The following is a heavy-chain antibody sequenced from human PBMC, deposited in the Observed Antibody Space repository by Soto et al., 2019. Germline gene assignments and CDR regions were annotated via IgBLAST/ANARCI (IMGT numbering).Heavy chain of an antibody. CDR1: GFSLTTGKMG. Sequence: ASGPTLVNPTETLTLTCTVSGFSLTTGKMGVSWIRQPPGKALEWLAHIFSDNERSYSTSLQGRLTISKDTSGSQVVLSMTNVDPVDTATYYCARMNGDSHQFYYAMDVWGQGTTVTVSS. J-gene: IGHJ6*02. D-gene: IGHD4-17*01. CDR2: IFSDNER. V-gene: IGHV2-26*01. CDR3: ARMNGDSHQFYYAMDV.